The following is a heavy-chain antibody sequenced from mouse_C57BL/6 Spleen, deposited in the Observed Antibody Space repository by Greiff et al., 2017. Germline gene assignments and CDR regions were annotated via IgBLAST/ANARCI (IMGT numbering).Heavy chain of an antibody. Sequence: QVQLKESGAELMKPGASVKLSCKATGYTFTGYWIEWVKQRPGHGLEWIGELLPGSGSTNYNEKLKGKATFTADTSSNTSYMQLSSLTTEDSAIYYRSRGYNYGAMDYWGQGTSVTVSS. V-gene: IGHV1-9*01. CDR1: GYTFTGYW. CDR2: LLPGSGST. CDR3: SRGYNYGAMDY. J-gene: IGHJ4*01. D-gene: IGHD1-3*01.